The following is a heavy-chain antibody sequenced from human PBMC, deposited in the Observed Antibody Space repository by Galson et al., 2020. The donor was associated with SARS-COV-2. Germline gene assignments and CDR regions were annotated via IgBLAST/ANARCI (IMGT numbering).Heavy chain of an antibody. Sequence: ASVKVSCKASGYTFTGYYMHWVRQAPGQGLEWMGWINPNSGGTNYAQKFQGWVTMTRDTSISTAYMELSRLRSDDTAVYYCARALCSSWYPHCYYYGMDVWGQGTTVTVSS. D-gene: IGHD6-13*01. CDR1: GYTFTGYY. V-gene: IGHV1-2*04. CDR2: INPNSGGT. CDR3: ARALCSSWYPHCYYYGMDV. J-gene: IGHJ6*02.